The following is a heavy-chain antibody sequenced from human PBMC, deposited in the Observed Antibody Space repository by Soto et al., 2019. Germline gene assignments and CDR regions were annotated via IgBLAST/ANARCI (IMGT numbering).Heavy chain of an antibody. V-gene: IGHV4-39*01. CDR2: IYYSGST. Sequence: QLQLQESGPGLVKPSETLSLTCTVSGGSISSSSYYWGWIRQPPGKGLEWIGSIYYSGSTYYNPSLKSRVTISVDTSKNQFSLKLSSVTAADTAVYYCARHRNPLYYYYGMDVWGQGTTVTVSS. J-gene: IGHJ6*02. CDR3: ARHRNPLYYYYGMDV. CDR1: GGSISSSSYY.